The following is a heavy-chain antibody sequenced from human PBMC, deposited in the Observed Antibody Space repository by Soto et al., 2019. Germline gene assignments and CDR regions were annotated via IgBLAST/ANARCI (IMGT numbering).Heavy chain of an antibody. J-gene: IGHJ5*02. CDR2: ISAYNGNT. CDR1: GYTFTSYG. V-gene: IGHV1-18*01. Sequence: QVPLVQSGAEVKKPGASVKVSCKASGYTFTSYGISWVRQAPGQGLEWMGWISAYNGNTNYAQKLQARVTRTTDTSTRTAYMELRSLRSDDTAVYYCARASSSWYDPTNWFDPWGQGTLVTVSS. D-gene: IGHD6-13*01. CDR3: ARASSSWYDPTNWFDP.